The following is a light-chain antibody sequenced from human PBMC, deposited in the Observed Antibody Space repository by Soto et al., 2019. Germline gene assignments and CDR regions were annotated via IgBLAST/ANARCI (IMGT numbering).Light chain of an antibody. Sequence: QSALTQPASVSGSPRQSITISCTRTSSDVGSYNLVSWYQQHPGKAPKLMIYEGSKRPSGVSNRFSGSKSGNTASLTISGLQAEDEADYYCCSYAGSSTLRVVVFGGGTKLTVL. V-gene: IGLV2-23*01. CDR1: SSDVGSYNL. J-gene: IGLJ2*01. CDR2: EGS. CDR3: CSYAGSSTLRVVV.